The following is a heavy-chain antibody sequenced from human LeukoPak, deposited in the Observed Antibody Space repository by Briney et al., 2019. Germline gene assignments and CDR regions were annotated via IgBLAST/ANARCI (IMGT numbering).Heavy chain of an antibody. Sequence: ASVKVSCKASGYTFTSYGISWVRQAPGQGLEWMGWISAYNGNTNYAQRLQGRVTMTTDTSTSTAYMELSRLRSDDTAVYYCARDKYSYGLRGDNWFDPWGQGTLVTVSS. CDR2: ISAYNGNT. CDR1: GYTFTSYG. D-gene: IGHD5-18*01. V-gene: IGHV1-18*01. CDR3: ARDKYSYGLRGDNWFDP. J-gene: IGHJ5*02.